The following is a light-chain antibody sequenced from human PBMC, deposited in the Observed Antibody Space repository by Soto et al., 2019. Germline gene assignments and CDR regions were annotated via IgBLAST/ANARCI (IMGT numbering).Light chain of an antibody. J-gene: IGKJ4*01. CDR3: QQYGGSLT. V-gene: IGKV3-20*01. CDR2: GAS. CDR1: QSVSSSS. Sequence: EIVLTQSPGTLSLSPGERATLSCRASQSVSSSSLAWYQQKPGQAPRLLIYGASNRATGIPDRFSGSGSGTDFTLTISRLEPEDFAVYYCQQYGGSLTFGGGTKVEIK.